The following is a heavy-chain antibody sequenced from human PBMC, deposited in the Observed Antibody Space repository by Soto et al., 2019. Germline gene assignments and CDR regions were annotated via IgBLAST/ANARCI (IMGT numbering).Heavy chain of an antibody. D-gene: IGHD3-22*01. Sequence: SETLSLTCTVSGGSISSGGYSWSWIRQPPGKGLEWIGCIYHTGSTYYNPSLKSRVTISVDTSKNQFSLKLTSVTAADAALYYCARDFFDSSDYTTNWFDPWGQGTLVTVSS. CDR1: GGSISSGGYS. CDR3: ARDFFDSSDYTTNWFDP. V-gene: IGHV4-30-2*03. J-gene: IGHJ5*02. CDR2: IYHTGST.